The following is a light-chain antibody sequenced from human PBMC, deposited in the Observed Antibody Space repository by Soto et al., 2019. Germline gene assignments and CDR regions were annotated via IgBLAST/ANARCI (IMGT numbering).Light chain of an antibody. J-gene: IGKJ3*01. CDR2: AAS. Sequence: IQLTQSPSSLSASVGDRVTITCRASQGISSYLAWYQQKPGKAPKLLIYAASTLQSGVPSRFSGSGSGTDFTLTISSLQPEEFATDYCQQLNSYPLFGPGTKVDIK. CDR3: QQLNSYPL. V-gene: IGKV1-9*01. CDR1: QGISSY.